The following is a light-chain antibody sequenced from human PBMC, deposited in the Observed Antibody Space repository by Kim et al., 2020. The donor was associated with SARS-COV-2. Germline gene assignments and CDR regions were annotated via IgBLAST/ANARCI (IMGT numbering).Light chain of an antibody. J-gene: IGKJ2*01. Sequence: DIQVTQSPSSLSASVGDRVTITCRASRTIRNYMNWYQQKPGNAPKVLMYAASSLQGGVPSRFSGSGSGTDFTLTINSLQPEDSSTYYCQQGYSTPYTFGQGTKLEI. CDR1: RTIRNY. CDR2: AAS. V-gene: IGKV1-39*01. CDR3: QQGYSTPYT.